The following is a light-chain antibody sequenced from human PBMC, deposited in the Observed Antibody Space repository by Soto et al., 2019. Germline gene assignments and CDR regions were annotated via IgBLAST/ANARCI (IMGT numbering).Light chain of an antibody. CDR3: QQRSNWPPLT. Sequence: EIVLTQSPATLSLSPGERTTLSCRASQSVSSYLAWYQQKPGQAPRLLIYDASNRATGIPARFSGSGSGTDFTLTISSREPEDVAVYDCQQRSNWPPLTFGGGTKVEIK. CDR2: DAS. CDR1: QSVSSY. V-gene: IGKV3-11*01. J-gene: IGKJ4*01.